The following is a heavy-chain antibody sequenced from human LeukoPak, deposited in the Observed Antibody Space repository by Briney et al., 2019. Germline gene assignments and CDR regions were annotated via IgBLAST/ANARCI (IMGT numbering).Heavy chain of an antibody. Sequence: GASVKVSCKASGYTFTSYYMHWVRQAPGQGLDWMGIINPSGGSTSYAQKFQGIVTMTRDMSTSTVYMELSSLRSEDTAVYYCARDRGIAARPSRDYYYYMDVWGKGTTVTVSS. D-gene: IGHD6-6*01. CDR2: INPSGGST. CDR3: ARDRGIAARPSRDYYYYMDV. V-gene: IGHV1-46*01. CDR1: GYTFTSYY. J-gene: IGHJ6*03.